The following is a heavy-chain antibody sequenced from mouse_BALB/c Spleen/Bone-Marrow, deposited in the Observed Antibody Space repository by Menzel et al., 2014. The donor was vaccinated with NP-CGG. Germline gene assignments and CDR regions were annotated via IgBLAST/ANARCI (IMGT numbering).Heavy chain of an antibody. V-gene: IGHV7-3*02. CDR3: ARDKGRVFFDY. CDR2: IRNKANGYTT. J-gene: IGHJ2*01. Sequence: EVNVEESGGGLVQPGGSLRLSCATSGFTFTDYYMNWVRQPPGKALEWLGFIRNKANGYTTEYSASVKSRFTISRDNSQNILYLQMNTLRVDDSATYYCARDKGRVFFDYWGQGTTLTVSS. CDR1: GFTFTDYY.